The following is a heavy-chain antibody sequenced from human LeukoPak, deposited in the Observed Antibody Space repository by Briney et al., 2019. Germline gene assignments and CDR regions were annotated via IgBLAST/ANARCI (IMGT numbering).Heavy chain of an antibody. V-gene: IGHV4-59*01. CDR1: GDSMNEYY. CDR3: ARNAGKYYRYFQH. Sequence: SETLSLTCTVSGDSMNEYYWSWVRQPPGQGLEWIGYVYYSGSTTYNPSLKSRVNITIDTSKNQFSLTLTSVTAADTAMYYCARNAGKYYRYFQHWGRGTVVSVSS. J-gene: IGHJ1*01. D-gene: IGHD2/OR15-2a*01. CDR2: VYYSGST.